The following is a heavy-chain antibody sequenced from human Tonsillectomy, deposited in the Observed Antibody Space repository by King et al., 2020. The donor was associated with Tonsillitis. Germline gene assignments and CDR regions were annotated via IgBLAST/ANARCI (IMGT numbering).Heavy chain of an antibody. J-gene: IGHJ4*02. CDR2: ISGSGGST. D-gene: IGHD2-2*01. CDR3: AKVRHTSTYFDS. Sequence: VQLVESGGGLVQPGGSLRLSCAASGFTFSSYAMSWVRQAPGKGLEWVSDISGSGGSTYYADSVKGRFTISRDNSQTTLYLQMNSLRAEDTAIYYCAKVRHTSTYFDSWGQGTLVTVSS. CDR1: GFTFSSYA. V-gene: IGHV3-23*04.